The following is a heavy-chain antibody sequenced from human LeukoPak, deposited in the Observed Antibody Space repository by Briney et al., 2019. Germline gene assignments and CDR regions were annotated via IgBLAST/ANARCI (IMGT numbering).Heavy chain of an antibody. CDR1: GGSISSSY. Sequence: SETLSLTCTVSGGSISSSYWSWIRQPPGKGLEWIGYIYYSGSTNYNPSLKSRVTISVDTSKNQFSLKLSSVTAADTAVCFCVRRTYSSDYYYFDYWGQGTLVTVSS. CDR2: IYYSGST. V-gene: IGHV4-59*08. J-gene: IGHJ4*02. CDR3: VRRTYSSDYYYFDY. D-gene: IGHD6-19*01.